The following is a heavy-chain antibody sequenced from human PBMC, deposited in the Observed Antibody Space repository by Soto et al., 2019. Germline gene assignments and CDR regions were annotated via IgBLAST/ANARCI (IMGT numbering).Heavy chain of an antibody. J-gene: IGHJ2*01. D-gene: IGHD6-13*01. Sequence: QVQLVQSGAEVKKPGSSVKVSCKASGGTFSSYTISWVRQAPGQGLEWMGRIIPILGIANYAQKFQGRVTITADKSTSTAYMELSSLRSEDTAVYYCAREISQQLAWYFDLWGRGTLVTVSS. CDR1: GGTFSSYT. V-gene: IGHV1-69*08. CDR2: IIPILGIA. CDR3: AREISQQLAWYFDL.